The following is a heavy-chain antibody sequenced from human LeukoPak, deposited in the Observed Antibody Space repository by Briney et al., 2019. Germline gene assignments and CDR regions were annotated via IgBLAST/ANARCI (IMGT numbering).Heavy chain of an antibody. Sequence: PGGSLRLSCAASGFTFSSYAMSWVRQAPGKGLEWVSAISGSGGSTYYADSVKGRFTISRDNSKNTLYLQMNSLRAEDTAVYYCARDPSPGSSSLPEYWGQGTLVTVSS. CDR2: ISGSGGST. J-gene: IGHJ4*02. D-gene: IGHD6-13*01. V-gene: IGHV3-23*01. CDR3: ARDPSPGSSSLPEY. CDR1: GFTFSSYA.